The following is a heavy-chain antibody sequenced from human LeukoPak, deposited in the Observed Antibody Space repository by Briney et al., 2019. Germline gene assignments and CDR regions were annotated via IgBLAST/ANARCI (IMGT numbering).Heavy chain of an antibody. D-gene: IGHD5-24*01. CDR1: GRSLSSGGYY. J-gene: IGHJ4*02. CDR2: IYYSGST. Sequence: SQTLSLTCTVSGRSLSSGGYYWSWIRQHPGKGLEWIGYIYYSGSTYYNPSLKSRVTISVDTSKNQFSLKLSSVTAADTAVYCCARMRWVSHAIGYWGQGTLVTVSS. CDR3: ARMRWVSHAIGY. V-gene: IGHV4-31*03.